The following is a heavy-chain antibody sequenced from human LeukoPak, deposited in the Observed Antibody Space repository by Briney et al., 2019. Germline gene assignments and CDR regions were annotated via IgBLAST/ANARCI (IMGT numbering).Heavy chain of an antibody. V-gene: IGHV3-66*01. J-gene: IGHJ4*02. CDR3: ARSLNWSPDY. CDR1: GFTFGSNY. Sequence: GGSLRLSCAGSGFTFGSNYIHWVRQAPGKGLDWVSLIYSGGTTYYADSVRGRFDISRDNSENPVYLQMNSLRAEDTAVYYCARSLNWSPDYWGQGTLVTVSS. CDR2: IYSGGTT. D-gene: IGHD1-20*01.